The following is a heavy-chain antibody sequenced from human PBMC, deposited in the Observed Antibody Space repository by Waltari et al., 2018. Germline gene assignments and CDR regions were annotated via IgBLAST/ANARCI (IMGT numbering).Heavy chain of an antibody. CDR1: RSSIRNNNYY. Sequence: QLQLQESGPGLVKPSETLSLTCTVSRSSIRNNNYYWGWVRQPPGKGLEWIGSFYKSGPTYYTPSLKSRVTISVDTSNNQFSLKLNSVTAADTAVYYCVRGYPDIVATISDYWGQGTLVIVSS. CDR2: FYKSGPT. D-gene: IGHD5-12*01. J-gene: IGHJ4*02. V-gene: IGHV4-39*07. CDR3: VRGYPDIVATISDY.